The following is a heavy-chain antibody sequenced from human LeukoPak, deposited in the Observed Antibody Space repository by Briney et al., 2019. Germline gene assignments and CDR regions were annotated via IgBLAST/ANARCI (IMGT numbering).Heavy chain of an antibody. V-gene: IGHV1-18*01. CDR1: GYTFASYG. CDR3: AIGKNYGHGVFDN. D-gene: IGHD3-10*01. J-gene: IGHJ4*02. CDR2: ISPFNGDT. Sequence: ASVKVSCKASGYTFASYGLSWVRQAPGQGPEWMGWISPFNGDTNYAQKFQGKVTMTTDTSTNTAYMDLRNLRSDDTAVYYCAIGKNYGHGVFDNWGQGTLVIVSS.